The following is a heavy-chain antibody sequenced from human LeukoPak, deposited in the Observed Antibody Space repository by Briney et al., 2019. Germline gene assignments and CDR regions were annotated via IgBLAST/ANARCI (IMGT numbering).Heavy chain of an antibody. J-gene: IGHJ6*02. CDR2: ISYDGSNK. D-gene: IGHD5-24*01. Sequence: GRSLRLSCAASGFTFSSYAMHWVRQAPGKGLEWVAVISYDGSNKYYADSVKGRFTISRDNSKNTLYLQVNSLRAEDTAVYYCARVERWLQRAYYYGMDVWGQGTTVTVSS. CDR3: ARVERWLQRAYYYGMDV. V-gene: IGHV3-30-3*01. CDR1: GFTFSSYA.